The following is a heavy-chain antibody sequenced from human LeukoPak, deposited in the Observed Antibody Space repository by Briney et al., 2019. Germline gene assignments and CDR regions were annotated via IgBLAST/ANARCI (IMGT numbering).Heavy chain of an antibody. CDR1: GFTVSSNY. V-gene: IGHV3-53*05. CDR2: IYSGGTT. J-gene: IGHJ4*02. Sequence: GGSLRLSCAASGFTVSSNYMSWVRQAPGKGLEWVSVIYSGGTTYYADSVKGRFTISRDNSKNTLYLQMNSLRAGDTAVYYCARELITMVRGVHNIIDYWGQGTLVTVSS. D-gene: IGHD3-10*01. CDR3: ARELITMVRGVHNIIDY.